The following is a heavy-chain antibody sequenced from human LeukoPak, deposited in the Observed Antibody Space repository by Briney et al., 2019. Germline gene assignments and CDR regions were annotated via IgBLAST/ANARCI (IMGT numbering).Heavy chain of an antibody. V-gene: IGHV3-23*01. CDR3: AKPARTDAFDI. CDR2: ISGSGGNT. J-gene: IGHJ3*02. CDR1: GCTFSSYW. Sequence: GGSLRLSCAAAGCTFSSYWMSWVRQAPGKGLDWVSSISGSGGNTYYADSVKGRFTISRDNSKNTLYLQMNSLRAEDTAVYYCAKPARTDAFDIWGQGTMITVSS. D-gene: IGHD1-14*01.